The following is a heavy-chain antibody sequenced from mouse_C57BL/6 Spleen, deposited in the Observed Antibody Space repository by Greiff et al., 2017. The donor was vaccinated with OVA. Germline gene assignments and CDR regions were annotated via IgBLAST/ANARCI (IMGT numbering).Heavy chain of an antibody. CDR3: AKFSYSNSVSYFDY. J-gene: IGHJ2*01. D-gene: IGHD2-5*01. Sequence: EVKLMESGGGLVKPGGSLKLSCAASGFTFSSYTMSWVRQTPEKRLEWVATISGGGGNTYYPDSVKGRFTISRDNAKNTLYLQMSSLRSEDTALYYCAKFSYSNSVSYFDYWGQGTTLTVSS. CDR1: GFTFSSYT. V-gene: IGHV5-9*01. CDR2: ISGGGGNT.